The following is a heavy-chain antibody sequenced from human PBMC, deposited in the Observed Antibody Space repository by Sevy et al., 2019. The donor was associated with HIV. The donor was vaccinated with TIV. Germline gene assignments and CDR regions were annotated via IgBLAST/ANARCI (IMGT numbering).Heavy chain of an antibody. V-gene: IGHV3-23*01. D-gene: IGHD3-9*01. J-gene: IGHJ6*02. CDR3: AKGVLTATYYYYYYYGMDV. Sequence: GGSLRLSCAASGFTFSSYAMSWVRQAPGKGLEWVSAISGSGGSTYYADSVKGRFTTSRDNSKNTLYLQMNSLRDEDTAVYYCAKGVLTATYYYYYYYGMDVWGQGTTVTVSS. CDR2: ISGSGGST. CDR1: GFTFSSYA.